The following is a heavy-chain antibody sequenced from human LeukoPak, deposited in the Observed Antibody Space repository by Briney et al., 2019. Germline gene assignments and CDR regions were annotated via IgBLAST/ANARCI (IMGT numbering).Heavy chain of an antibody. V-gene: IGHV1-2*02. CDR2: INPNSGGT. Sequence: ASVKVSCKASGYTFTGYYMHWVRQAPGQGLEWMGWINPNSGGTNYAQKFQGRVTMTRDTSISTAYMELSRLRSDDTAVYYCARDRRITATNINWFDPWGQGTLVTVSS. D-gene: IGHD1-20*01. CDR1: GYTFTGYY. CDR3: ARDRRITATNINWFDP. J-gene: IGHJ5*02.